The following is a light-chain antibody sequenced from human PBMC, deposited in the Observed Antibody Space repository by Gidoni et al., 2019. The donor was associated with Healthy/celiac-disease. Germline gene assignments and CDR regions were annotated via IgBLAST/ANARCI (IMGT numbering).Light chain of an antibody. Sequence: QTFVTYEPSLSVSPGWTVTLTCGLSSGSVSTSYHPSCYQQTPGQAPRTLIYSTNPRSSGVPDRFSGSILGNKAALTIPGAQADDESDYYCVLYLGSGTWVFGGGTKLTVL. CDR3: VLYLGSGTWV. V-gene: IGLV8-61*01. J-gene: IGLJ3*02. CDR1: SGSVSTSYH. CDR2: STN.